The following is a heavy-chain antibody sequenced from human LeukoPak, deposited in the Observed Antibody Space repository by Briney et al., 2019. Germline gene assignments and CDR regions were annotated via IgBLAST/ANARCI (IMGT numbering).Heavy chain of an antibody. CDR1: GFTFSSHS. J-gene: IGHJ4*02. Sequence: PGGSLRLSCAASGFTFSSHSMNWVRQAPGKGLEWVSSISSSSSYIYYADSVKGRFTISRDNAKNSLYLQMNSLRAEDTAVYYCARDGSLGIAVAEEGFDYWGQGTLVTVSS. D-gene: IGHD6-19*01. CDR2: ISSSSSYI. V-gene: IGHV3-21*01. CDR3: ARDGSLGIAVAEEGFDY.